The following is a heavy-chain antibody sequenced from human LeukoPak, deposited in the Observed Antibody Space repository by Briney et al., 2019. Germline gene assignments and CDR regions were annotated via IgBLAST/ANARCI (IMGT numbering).Heavy chain of an antibody. CDR3: AREPLPYCSGGSCYESAIDY. Sequence: PSETLSLTCAVSGGSISSYYWSWIRRPAGKGLEWIGRIYTSGSTNYNPSLKSRVTMSVDTSKNQFSLKLSSVTAADTAVYYCAREPLPYCSGGSCYESAIDYWGQGTLVTVSS. J-gene: IGHJ4*02. V-gene: IGHV4-4*07. CDR1: GGSISSYY. D-gene: IGHD2-15*01. CDR2: IYTSGST.